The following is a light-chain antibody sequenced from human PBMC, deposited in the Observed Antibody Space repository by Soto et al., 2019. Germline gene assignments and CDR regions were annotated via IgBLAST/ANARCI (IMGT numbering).Light chain of an antibody. CDR3: TSYTTSSPLV. J-gene: IGLJ2*01. Sequence: QSALTQPASVSGSPGQSITISCTGTSSDIGDYNYVSWYQQYPGKAPKLMIYEVSNRPSGVSNRFSGSKSGNTASLTISGLQAEDEADYYCTSYTTSSPLVFGGGTKLTVL. CDR2: EVS. V-gene: IGLV2-14*01. CDR1: SSDIGDYNY.